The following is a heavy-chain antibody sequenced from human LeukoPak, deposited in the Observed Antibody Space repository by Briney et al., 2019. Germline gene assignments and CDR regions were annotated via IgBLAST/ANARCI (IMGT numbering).Heavy chain of an antibody. CDR2: TYHSGST. D-gene: IGHD4-23*01. V-gene: IGHV4-30-2*01. CDR3: ASSGNS. CDR1: GGSVSGGSISSYY. Sequence: SETLSLTCTVSGGSVSGGSISSYYWSWIRQPPGKGLEWIGYTYHSGSTYYNPSLKSRVTISVDRSKNQFSLKLSSVTAADTAVYYCASSGNSWGQGTLVTVSS. J-gene: IGHJ4*02.